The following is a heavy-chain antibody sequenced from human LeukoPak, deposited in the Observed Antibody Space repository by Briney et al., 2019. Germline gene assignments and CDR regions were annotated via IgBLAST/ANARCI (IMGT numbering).Heavy chain of an antibody. Sequence: GSLRLSCAASGFTLNSYAMSWVRQAPGKGLEWVSAISGSGGNTYYADSVKGRFTISRDNSKNTLYLQMNSLRAEDTAVYYCAKAPTGYCSGGSCYHFDYWGQGTQVTVSS. CDR1: GFTLNSYA. D-gene: IGHD2-15*01. CDR2: ISGSGGNT. J-gene: IGHJ4*02. CDR3: AKAPTGYCSGGSCYHFDY. V-gene: IGHV3-23*01.